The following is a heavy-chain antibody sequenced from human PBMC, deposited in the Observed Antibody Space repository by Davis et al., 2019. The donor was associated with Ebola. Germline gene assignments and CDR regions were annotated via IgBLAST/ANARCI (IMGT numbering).Heavy chain of an antibody. Sequence: GESLKISCAASGFTFSSYGMHWVRQAPGKGLEWVAVISYDGSNKYYADSVKGRFTISRDNSKNTLYLQMNSLRAEDTAVYYCAKSGQYDSSGYYYPVYYYYGMDVWGQGTTVTVSS. D-gene: IGHD3-22*01. CDR3: AKSGQYDSSGYYYPVYYYYGMDV. CDR2: ISYDGSNK. V-gene: IGHV3-30*18. CDR1: GFTFSSYG. J-gene: IGHJ6*02.